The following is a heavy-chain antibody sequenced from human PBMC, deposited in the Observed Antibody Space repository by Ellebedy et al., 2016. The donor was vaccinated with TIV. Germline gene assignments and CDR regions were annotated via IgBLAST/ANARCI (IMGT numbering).Heavy chain of an antibody. V-gene: IGHV1-69*13. D-gene: IGHD3-10*01. CDR2: IVPLVGSI. J-gene: IGHJ3*02. CDR3: ARKFGGGGAFDS. Sequence: ASVKVSCXASGGTFNNYAFNWVRQPPGQGLEWMGGIVPLVGSIKYAEKFQGRVTISADESTTTGYLDFSSLTSEDTAVYYCARKFGGGGAFDSWGQGTMITVSP. CDR1: GGTFNNYA.